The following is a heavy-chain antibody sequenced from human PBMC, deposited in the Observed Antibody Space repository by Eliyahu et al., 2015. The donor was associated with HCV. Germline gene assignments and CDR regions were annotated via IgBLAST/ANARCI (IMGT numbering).Heavy chain of an antibody. CDR1: GFTFSXYG. Sequence: QXQLVESGGGVVQPGRSLRLSXAAXGFTFSXYGMXWVXQAPGXGLEWVAVIWYDGSNKYYADSVKGRFTISRDNSKNTLYLQMNSLRAEDTAVYYCARDGIAMAVADYWGQGTLVTVSS. V-gene: IGHV3-33*01. CDR3: ARDGIAMAVADY. D-gene: IGHD6-19*01. CDR2: IWYDGSNK. J-gene: IGHJ4*02.